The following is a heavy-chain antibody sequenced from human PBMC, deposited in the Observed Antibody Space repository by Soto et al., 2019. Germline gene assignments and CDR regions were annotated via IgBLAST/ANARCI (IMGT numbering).Heavy chain of an antibody. J-gene: IGHJ4*02. Sequence: EVQLVESGGGLVQPGGSLRLSCAASGFTFGNYWMNWVRQAPGKGLEWVANTTPDGSARFYVDSVKGQFTISRDNAKNSLYLQMNSLRDEDTSVYYCMPGGDPSIWGQGTLVTVSS. CDR3: MPGGDPSI. CDR2: TTPDGSAR. D-gene: IGHD3-16*01. V-gene: IGHV3-7*01. CDR1: GFTFGNYW.